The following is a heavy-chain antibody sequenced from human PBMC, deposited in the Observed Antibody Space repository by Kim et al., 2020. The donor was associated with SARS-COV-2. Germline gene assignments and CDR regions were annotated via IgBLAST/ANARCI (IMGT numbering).Heavy chain of an antibody. V-gene: IGHV3-30*04. Sequence: GGSLRLSCAASGFTFSSYAMHWVRQAPGKGLEWVAVISYDGSNKYYADSVKGRFTISRDNSKNTLYLQMNSLRAEDTAVYYCARSRYGSGSVYYYGMDVWGQGTTVTVSS. D-gene: IGHD3-10*01. J-gene: IGHJ6*02. CDR1: GFTFSSYA. CDR3: ARSRYGSGSVYYYGMDV. CDR2: ISYDGSNK.